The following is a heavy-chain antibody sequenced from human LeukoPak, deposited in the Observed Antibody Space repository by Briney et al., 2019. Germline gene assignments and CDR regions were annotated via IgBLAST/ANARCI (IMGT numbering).Heavy chain of an antibody. CDR3: AKDLRYYDFWSGLADY. J-gene: IGHJ4*02. V-gene: IGHV3-33*06. CDR2: IWYDGSNK. D-gene: IGHD3-3*01. CDR1: GFTFSTYG. Sequence: GGSLRLSCAASGFTFSTYGMHWVHQAPGKGLEWVALIWYDGSNKYYADPVKGRFAISRDNSKNTLYLQMNSLRAEDTAVYYCAKDLRYYDFWSGLADYWGQGTLVTVSS.